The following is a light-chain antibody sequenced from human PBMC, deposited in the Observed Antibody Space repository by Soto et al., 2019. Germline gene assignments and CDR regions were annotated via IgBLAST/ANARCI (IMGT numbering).Light chain of an antibody. CDR3: QQGNSFPPT. Sequence: DIQMTQSPSSVSASVGDRVTITCRASQDIGYALAWFQQKPGEAPSLLMYTASSLHSGVPSRFSGSRSGTDFTLTISSLQPEDSATYYCQQGNSFPPTFGGGTKVEIK. V-gene: IGKV1-12*01. J-gene: IGKJ4*01. CDR1: QDIGYA. CDR2: TAS.